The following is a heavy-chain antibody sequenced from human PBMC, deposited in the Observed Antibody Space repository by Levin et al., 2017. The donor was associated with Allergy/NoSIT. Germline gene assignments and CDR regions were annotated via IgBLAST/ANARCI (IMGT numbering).Heavy chain of an antibody. D-gene: IGHD3-10*01. CDR3: AADKGRGDKLFGESLGGLHY. V-gene: IGHV1-58*01. CDR1: GFTFTSSA. CDR2: IVVGSGNT. J-gene: IGHJ4*02. Sequence: SVKVSCKASGFTFTSSAVQWVRQARGQRLEWIGWIVVGSGNTNYAQKFQERVTITRDMSTSTAYMELSSLRSEDTAVYYCAADKGRGDKLFGESLGGLHYWGQGTLVTVSS.